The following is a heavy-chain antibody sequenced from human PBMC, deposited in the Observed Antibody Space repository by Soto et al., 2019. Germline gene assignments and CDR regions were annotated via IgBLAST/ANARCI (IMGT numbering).Heavy chain of an antibody. J-gene: IGHJ2*01. CDR2: IYYSGST. D-gene: IGHD5-18*01. V-gene: IGHV4-59*01. CDR3: ARVIDGANTAMVDDWYFDL. CDR1: GGSISSYY. Sequence: QVQLQESGPGLVKPSETLSLTCTVSGGSISSYYWSWIRQPPGKGLEWIGYIYYSGSTNYNPSLKSRVTISVDTSKNQFSLKLSSVTAADTAVYYCARVIDGANTAMVDDWYFDLWGRGTLVTVSS.